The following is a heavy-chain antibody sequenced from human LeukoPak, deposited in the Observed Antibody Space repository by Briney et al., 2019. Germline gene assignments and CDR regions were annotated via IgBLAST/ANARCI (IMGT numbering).Heavy chain of an antibody. Sequence: SVKVSCKASGGPFSSYAISWVRQAPGQGFEWMGGIIPIFGTANYAQKFQGRVTITADESTSTAYMELSSLRSEDTAVYYCASFVLRFLEWFEYYFDYWGQGTLVTVSS. CDR3: ASFVLRFLEWFEYYFDY. D-gene: IGHD3-3*01. CDR1: GGPFSSYA. J-gene: IGHJ4*02. V-gene: IGHV1-69*13. CDR2: IIPIFGTA.